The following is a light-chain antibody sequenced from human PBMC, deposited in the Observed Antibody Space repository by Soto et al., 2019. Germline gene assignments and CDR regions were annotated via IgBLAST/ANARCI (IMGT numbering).Light chain of an antibody. CDR2: EVS. V-gene: IGLV2-14*01. J-gene: IGLJ2*01. Sequence: QSVLTQPASVSGSPGQSITISCTGTSSDVGGYNYVSWYQQHPGKAPKLMIYEVSNRPSGVSNRFSGSKSGNTASLTISGLQAEDEADYYCSPYTSSSTDVVFGGGTKLTVL. CDR1: SSDVGGYNY. CDR3: SPYTSSSTDVV.